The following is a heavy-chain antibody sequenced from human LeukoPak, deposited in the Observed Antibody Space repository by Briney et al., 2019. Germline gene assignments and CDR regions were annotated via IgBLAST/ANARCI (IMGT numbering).Heavy chain of an antibody. V-gene: IGHV3-23*01. CDR1: GFTFSSYG. J-gene: IGHJ4*02. Sequence: HPGGSLRLSCAASGFTFSSYGMSWVRQAPGKGLEWVSAISGSGGSTYYADSVKGRFTISRDNSKNTLYLQMNSLRAEDTAVYYCAKGRRYYYDSSGYYYAPFDYWGQGTLVTVSS. CDR2: ISGSGGST. CDR3: AKGRRYYYDSSGYYYAPFDY. D-gene: IGHD3-22*01.